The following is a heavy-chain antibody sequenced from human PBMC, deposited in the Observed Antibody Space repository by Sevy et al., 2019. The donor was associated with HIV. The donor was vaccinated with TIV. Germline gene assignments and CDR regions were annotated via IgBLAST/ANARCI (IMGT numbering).Heavy chain of an antibody. Sequence: GGSLRLSCAASGFTFSSYWMSWVRQAPGKGLEWVANIKQDGSEKYYVDSVKGRFTISRDNAKNSLYLQMNSLRAEDTAVYYCASDRNWKDPLGAFDIWGQGTMVTVSS. CDR1: GFTFSSYW. V-gene: IGHV3-7*01. CDR3: ASDRNWKDPLGAFDI. D-gene: IGHD1-1*01. J-gene: IGHJ3*02. CDR2: IKQDGSEK.